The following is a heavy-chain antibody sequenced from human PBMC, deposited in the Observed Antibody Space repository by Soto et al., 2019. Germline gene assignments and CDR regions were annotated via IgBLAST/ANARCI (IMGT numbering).Heavy chain of an antibody. V-gene: IGHV1-2*02. CDR1: GYTFIDYY. CDR3: ARPPGYISDWYYFDL. J-gene: IGHJ4*02. D-gene: IGHD3-9*01. Sequence: ASVKVSCKASGYTFIDYYMHWVRQAPGQGFEWTGRISPKSGGTNYAQKFQGRVTMTWDTSLNTAYMELGSLISEDTAVYYCARPPGYISDWYYFDLWGQGTLVTVSS. CDR2: ISPKSGGT.